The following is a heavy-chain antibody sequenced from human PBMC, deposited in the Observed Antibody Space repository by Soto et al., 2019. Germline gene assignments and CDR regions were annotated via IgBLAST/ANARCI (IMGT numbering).Heavy chain of an antibody. CDR3: AKLRWSSDNWFAP. CDR1: GFTFSSYA. D-gene: IGHD3-10*01. Sequence: EVQLLESGGGLVQPGGSLRLSCAASGFTFSSYAMSWVRQTPGKGLEWVSAISGSGASTYYADSVKGRFTISRDNSKNTLYLQMNSVRAAETAVYYCAKLRWSSDNWFAPWGQGTLVTVSS. V-gene: IGHV3-23*01. J-gene: IGHJ5*02. CDR2: ISGSGAST.